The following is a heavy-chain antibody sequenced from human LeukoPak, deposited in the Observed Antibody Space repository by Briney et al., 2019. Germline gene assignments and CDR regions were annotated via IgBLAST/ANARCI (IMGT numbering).Heavy chain of an antibody. V-gene: IGHV3-23*01. Sequence: PGGSLRLSCAASGFTFSSYAMSWVRQAPGKGLEWVSAISGSGGSTYYADSVKGRFTISRDNSKNTLYLQMNSLRAEDTAVYYCAKFMSIAAASYDAFDIWGQGTMVTVSS. CDR3: AKFMSIAAASYDAFDI. D-gene: IGHD6-13*01. CDR2: ISGSGGST. J-gene: IGHJ3*02. CDR1: GFTFSSYA.